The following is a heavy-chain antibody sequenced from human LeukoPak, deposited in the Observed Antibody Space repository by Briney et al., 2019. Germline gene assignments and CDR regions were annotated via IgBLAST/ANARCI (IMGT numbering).Heavy chain of an antibody. V-gene: IGHV3-23*01. D-gene: IGHD2-8*02. CDR2: IFPSGGEI. CDR1: GFTFSTFA. J-gene: IGHJ4*02. CDR3: ATYRQVLLPFES. Sequence: GGSLRLSCVASGFTFSTFAMIWVRQPPGKGLEWVSSIFPSGGEIHYADSVRGRFTISRDNSKSTLSLQMNSLRAEDTAIYYCATYRQVLLPFESWGQGTLVTVSS.